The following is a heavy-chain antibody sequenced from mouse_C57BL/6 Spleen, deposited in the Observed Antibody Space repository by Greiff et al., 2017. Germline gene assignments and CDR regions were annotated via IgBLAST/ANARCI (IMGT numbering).Heavy chain of an antibody. J-gene: IGHJ1*03. CDR1: GFSLTSDG. V-gene: IGHV2-6-1*01. Sequence: QVQLQQSGPGLVAPSQSLSITCTVSGFSLTSDGVHWVRQPPGKGLEWLVVIWSDGSTTYNSALKSRLSISKDNSKSQVFLKMNSLQTDDTAMYYCARQNGNYDWYFDVWGTGTTVTVSS. D-gene: IGHD2-1*01. CDR3: ARQNGNYDWYFDV. CDR2: IWSDGST.